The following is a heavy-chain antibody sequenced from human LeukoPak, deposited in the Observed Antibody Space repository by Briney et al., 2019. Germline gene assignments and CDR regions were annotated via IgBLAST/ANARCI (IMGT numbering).Heavy chain of an antibody. J-gene: IGHJ4*02. CDR2: IYYSGST. V-gene: IGHV4-59*01. D-gene: IGHD5-18*01. Sequence: SETLSLTCTVSGGSISSYYWSWIRQPPGKGLEWIGYIYYSGSTNYNPSLKSRVTISVDTSKNQFSLKLSSVTAADTAVYYCARGALISYSYGPFDYWGQGALVSVSS. CDR1: GGSISSYY. CDR3: ARGALISYSYGPFDY.